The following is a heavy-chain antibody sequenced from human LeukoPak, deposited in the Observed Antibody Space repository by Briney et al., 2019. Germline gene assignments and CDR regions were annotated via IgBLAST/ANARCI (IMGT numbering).Heavy chain of an antibody. CDR2: ISFDGTNK. D-gene: IGHD4-17*01. CDR3: ATDYGDFEPIDY. J-gene: IGHJ4*02. Sequence: PGRSLRLSCTASGVTLSNYAMHWVRRPPGRGLEWVAVISFDGTNKYYGDSVEGRFSVSRDNSKNTLYLQMNSLRPDDTAMYYCATDYGDFEPIDYWGQRTLVTVSS. CDR1: GVTLSNYA. V-gene: IGHV3-30*04.